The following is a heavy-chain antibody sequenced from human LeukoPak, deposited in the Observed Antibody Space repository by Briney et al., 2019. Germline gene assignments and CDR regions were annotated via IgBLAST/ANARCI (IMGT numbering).Heavy chain of an antibody. CDR1: GGSISSGSYY. V-gene: IGHV4-61*02. CDR2: IYTSGST. D-gene: IGHD6-19*01. J-gene: IGHJ6*03. CDR3: ARVLSSYYYYYMDV. Sequence: SETLSLTCTVSGGSISSGSYYWSWIRQPAGKGLEWIGRIYTSGSTNYNPSLRSRVTISVDTSKNQFSLKLSSVTATDTAVYYCARVLSSYYYYYMDVWGKGTTVTVSS.